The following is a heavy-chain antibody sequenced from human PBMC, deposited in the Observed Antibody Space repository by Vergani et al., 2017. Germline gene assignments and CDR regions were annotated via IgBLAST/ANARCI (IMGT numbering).Heavy chain of an antibody. CDR3: ARGQWLPTLSFDY. CDR1: GYTFTGHY. CDR2: INPNSGGT. V-gene: IGHV1-2*02. Sequence: QVPPVQFGAEVKKPGASVKVSCKAFGYTFTGHYMHWVRQAPGQGLGWMGWINPNSGGTNYAQKFQGRVTMTRDTSISTAYMELSRLRSDDTAVYYCARGQWLPTLSFDYWGQGTLVTVSS. D-gene: IGHD6-19*01. J-gene: IGHJ4*02.